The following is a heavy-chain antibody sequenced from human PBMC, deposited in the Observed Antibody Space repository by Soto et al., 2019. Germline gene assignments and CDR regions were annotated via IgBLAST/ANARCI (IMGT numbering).Heavy chain of an antibody. J-gene: IGHJ4*02. D-gene: IGHD2-2*01. CDR2: LSHSGRT. CDR1: GFSISSDSY. CDR3: GHLKTDTEVTPVPPLFDS. V-gene: IGHV4-38-2*01. Sequence: PSETLSLTCAVSGFSISSDSYWGWMRQSPGKGLEWIGTLSHSGRTFYNPSLKSRVTISADTTKNQFSLSLTSVTAADTAVYYCGHLKTDTEVTPVPPLFDSWGQGTLVTV.